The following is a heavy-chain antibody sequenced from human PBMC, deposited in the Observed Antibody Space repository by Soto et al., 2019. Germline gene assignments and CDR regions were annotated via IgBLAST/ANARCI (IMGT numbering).Heavy chain of an antibody. CDR2: INHSGST. V-gene: IGHV4-34*02. D-gene: IGHD3-10*01. Sequence: QVQLQQWGAGLLKPSETLSLTCAVYGGSLSGYYWNWIRQPPGKGLEWIGEINHSGSTNYNPSLTSRVTISVDTSKNQFSLKVSSVTAADTAVYYCARGPPYYYGSGVNWFDPWGQGTLVTVSS. J-gene: IGHJ5*02. CDR1: GGSLSGYY. CDR3: ARGPPYYYGSGVNWFDP.